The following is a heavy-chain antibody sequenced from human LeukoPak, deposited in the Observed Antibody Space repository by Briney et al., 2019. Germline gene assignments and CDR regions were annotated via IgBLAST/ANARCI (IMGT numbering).Heavy chain of an antibody. CDR2: ISSSGSTI. CDR3: ARTDYYYYYMDV. V-gene: IGHV3-48*03. CDR1: GFTFSSYE. J-gene: IGHJ6*03. Sequence: GGSLRLSCAASGFTFSSYEMNWVRQAPGKGLEWVSYISSSGSTIYYADSVKGRFTISRDNAKNSLYLQMNSLRAEDTAVYYRARTDYYYYYMDVWGKGTTVTISS.